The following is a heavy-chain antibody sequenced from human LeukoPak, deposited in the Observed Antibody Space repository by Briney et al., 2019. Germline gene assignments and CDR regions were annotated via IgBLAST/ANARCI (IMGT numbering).Heavy chain of an antibody. Sequence: GGSLRLSCAASGFTFSTYSMIWVRQAPGKGLEWFSYISSSSITHYADSVKGRFTISRDNAKNSLYLQMNRLRDDDTAVYYCARDYYGDYYFDYWGQGTLVTVSS. D-gene: IGHD4-17*01. J-gene: IGHJ4*02. V-gene: IGHV3-48*02. CDR1: GFTFSTYS. CDR2: ISSSSIT. CDR3: ARDYYGDYYFDY.